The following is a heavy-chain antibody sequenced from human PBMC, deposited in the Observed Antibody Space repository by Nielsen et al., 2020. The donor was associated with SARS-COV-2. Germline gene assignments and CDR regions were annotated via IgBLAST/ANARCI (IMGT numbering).Heavy chain of an antibody. D-gene: IGHD3-3*01. CDR2: IRSKANSYAT. J-gene: IGHJ4*02. CDR3: TRQKEWLLSSYFDY. CDR1: GFTFSGSA. V-gene: IGHV3-73*01. Sequence: GGSLRLSCAASGFTFSGSAMHWVRQASGKGLEWVGRIRSKANSYATAYAASVKGRFTISRDDSKSTAYLQMNSLKTEDTAVYYCTRQKEWLLSSYFDYWGQGTLVTVSS.